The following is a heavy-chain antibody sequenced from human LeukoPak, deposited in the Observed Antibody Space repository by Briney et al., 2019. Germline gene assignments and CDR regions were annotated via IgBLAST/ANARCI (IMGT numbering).Heavy chain of an antibody. CDR2: ISYTGST. Sequence: PSETLSLTYTVSGGSISSYYWSWIRQSPGKGLERIGYISYTGSTNYNPSLSSRVTISLDTSKNQFSLKLTSVTAADTAIYYCARDKSLGGNWYGNDYWGQGTLATVSS. V-gene: IGHV4-59*01. J-gene: IGHJ4*02. CDR3: ARDKSLGGNWYGNDY. CDR1: GGSISSYY. D-gene: IGHD1-1*01.